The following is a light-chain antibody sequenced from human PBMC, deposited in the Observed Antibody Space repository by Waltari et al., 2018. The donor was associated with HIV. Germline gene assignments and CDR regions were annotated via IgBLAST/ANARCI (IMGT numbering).Light chain of an antibody. CDR3: AAWDDSLSGLVV. CDR1: SSHIGSNY. V-gene: IGLV1-47*01. CDR2: RNN. Sequence: QSVLTQPPSASGTPGQRVPITCSGSSSHIGSNYVYWYQQLPGTAPKLHIYRNNQRPSGVPVRFSGSKSGTSASLAISGLRSEDEADYYCAAWDDSLSGLVVFGGGTKLTVL. J-gene: IGLJ2*01.